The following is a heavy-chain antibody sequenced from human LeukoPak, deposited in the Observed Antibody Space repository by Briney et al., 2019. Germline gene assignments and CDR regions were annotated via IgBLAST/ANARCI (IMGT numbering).Heavy chain of an antibody. CDR1: GGSISTHY. Sequence: SETLSLNCTVSGGSISTHYWSWIRQRQGKGREGGCYIYYSERINSNNSQTGRVIMSVATSKNQFSLDLSSVTAADTAIYEYARGGYSYGQGYYFDYWGQGTLVTVSS. CDR3: ARGGYSYGQGYYFDY. D-gene: IGHD5-18*01. J-gene: IGHJ4*02. CDR2: IYYSERI. V-gene: IGHV4-59*11.